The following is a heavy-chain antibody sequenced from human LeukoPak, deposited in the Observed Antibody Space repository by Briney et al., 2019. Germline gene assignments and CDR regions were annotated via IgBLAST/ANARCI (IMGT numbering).Heavy chain of an antibody. D-gene: IGHD2-15*01. J-gene: IGHJ3*02. CDR2: IYYSGST. V-gene: IGHV4-59*08. CDR3: ARLTNLVVVRAFDI. Sequence: SETLSLTCTVSGGSISSYYWSWIRQPPGKGREWIGYIYYSGSTNYNPSLKSRVTISVDTSKNQFSLKLSSVTAADTAVYYCARLTNLVVVRAFDIWGQGTMVTVSS. CDR1: GGSISSYY.